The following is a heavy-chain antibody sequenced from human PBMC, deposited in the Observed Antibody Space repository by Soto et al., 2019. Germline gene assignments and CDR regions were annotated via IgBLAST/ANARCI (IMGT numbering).Heavy chain of an antibody. D-gene: IGHD3-16*01. CDR3: ARMETFGSLNWFDP. Sequence: ASVKVSSKASGYSFTNNAVSWVRQATGQGLEWMGWMNPGSGDTGYAQKFQGRVTMTRDISIATAYMELSSLRSDDTAIYYCARMETFGSLNWFDPWGQGTLVTVSS. J-gene: IGHJ5*02. CDR2: MNPGSGDT. V-gene: IGHV1-8*01. CDR1: GYSFTNNA.